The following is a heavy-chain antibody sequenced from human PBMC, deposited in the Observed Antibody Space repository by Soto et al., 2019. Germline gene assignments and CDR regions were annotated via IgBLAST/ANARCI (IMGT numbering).Heavy chain of an antibody. D-gene: IGHD2-15*01. CDR2: ISGSGGST. V-gene: IGHV3-23*01. J-gene: IGHJ2*01. Sequence: EVQLLESGGGLVQPGGSLRLSCAASGFTFSSYAMSWVRQAPGKGLEWVSAISGSGGSTYYADSVKGRFTISRDNSKNTLYLQMNSLIAEDTAVYYCAKDRVVVAATSYWYFDLWGRGTLVTVSS. CDR1: GFTFSSYA. CDR3: AKDRVVVAATSYWYFDL.